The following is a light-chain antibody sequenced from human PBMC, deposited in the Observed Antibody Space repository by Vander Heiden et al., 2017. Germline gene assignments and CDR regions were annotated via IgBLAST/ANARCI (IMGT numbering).Light chain of an antibody. CDR3: QAWDSSTGVV. Sequence: SYELTQPPSVSVSPGQTASITCSGDKLGDKYACWYQQKPGQSPALVIYQDSKRPSGIPERFSGSNSGNTATLTISGTQAMDEADYYCQAWDSSTGVVFGGGTKLTVL. CDR2: QDS. J-gene: IGLJ2*01. CDR1: KLGDKY. V-gene: IGLV3-1*01.